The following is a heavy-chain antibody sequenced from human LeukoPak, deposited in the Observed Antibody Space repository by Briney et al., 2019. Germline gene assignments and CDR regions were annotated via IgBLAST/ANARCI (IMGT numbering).Heavy chain of an antibody. CDR1: GFTFSSYS. J-gene: IGHJ4*02. CDR3: ARVGGGDCSTDY. CDR2: ISGSGFTI. Sequence: PGGSLRLSCAASGFTFSSYSMNWVRQAPGKGLEWISYISGSGFTIHYADSVKGRFTISRDNAKNSLYLQMNSLRAEDTAVYYCARVGGGDCSTDYWGQGTLVTVSS. V-gene: IGHV3-48*01. D-gene: IGHD2-21*02.